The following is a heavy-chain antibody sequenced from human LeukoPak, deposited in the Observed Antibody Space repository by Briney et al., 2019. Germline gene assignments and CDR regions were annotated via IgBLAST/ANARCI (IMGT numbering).Heavy chain of an antibody. D-gene: IGHD3-22*01. Sequence: ASVKVSCKASGSTFSSYAISWVRQAPGQGLEWMGWINPNSGGTNYAQKFQGWVTMTRDTSISTAYMELSRLRSDDTAVYYCASSRRYYYDSSGGGDAFDIWGQGTMVTVSS. CDR2: INPNSGGT. CDR3: ASSRRYYYDSSGGGDAFDI. V-gene: IGHV1-2*04. J-gene: IGHJ3*02. CDR1: GSTFSSYA.